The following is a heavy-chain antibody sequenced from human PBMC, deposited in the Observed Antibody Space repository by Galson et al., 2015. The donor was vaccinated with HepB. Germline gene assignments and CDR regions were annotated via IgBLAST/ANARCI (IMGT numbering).Heavy chain of an antibody. V-gene: IGHV3-7*01. J-gene: IGHJ3*02. CDR3: TRGGAFGFDI. D-gene: IGHD3-16*01. CDR2: IKEDGRDK. CDR1: GFTFSSYW. Sequence: SLRLSCAGSGFTFSSYWINWVRQAPGEGLEWVANIKEDGRDKYYVDSVKGRFTISRDNAKNSVYLQMNSLRVEDTAVYYCTRGGAFGFDIWGQGTMVTVS.